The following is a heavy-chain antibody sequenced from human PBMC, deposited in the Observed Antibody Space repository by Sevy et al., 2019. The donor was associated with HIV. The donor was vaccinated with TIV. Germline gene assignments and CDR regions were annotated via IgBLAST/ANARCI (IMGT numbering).Heavy chain of an antibody. Sequence: GGSLRLSCAASGFSFEAYDMHWVRQVPGKGLEWVSSISWNSNTLDYADSVKGRFTISRDNTKNSLYLQMNSLRNGDTALYDCAKDTRTYSGSYYLDYWGQGTLVTVSS. V-gene: IGHV3-9*01. D-gene: IGHD1-26*01. CDR3: AKDTRTYSGSYYLDY. J-gene: IGHJ4*02. CDR1: GFSFEAYD. CDR2: ISWNSNTL.